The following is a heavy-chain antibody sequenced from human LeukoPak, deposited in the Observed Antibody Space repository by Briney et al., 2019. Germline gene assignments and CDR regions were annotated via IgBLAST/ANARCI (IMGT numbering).Heavy chain of an antibody. CDR1: GGTFSSYA. CDR3: ARGGPSLNYYGMDV. CDR2: IIPILGIA. D-gene: IGHD3-16*01. V-gene: IGHV1-69*04. J-gene: IGHJ6*02. Sequence: SVKVSCKASGGTFSSYAISWVRQAPGQGLEWMGRIIPILGIANYAQKFQGRVTITADKSTSTAYMELSSLRSEDTAVYYCARGGPSLNYYGMDVWGQGTTVTVSS.